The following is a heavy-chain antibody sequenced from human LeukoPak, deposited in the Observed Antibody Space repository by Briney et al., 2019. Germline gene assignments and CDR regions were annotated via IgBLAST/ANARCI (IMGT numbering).Heavy chain of an antibody. J-gene: IGHJ6*03. V-gene: IGHV3-43*01. Sequence: GGSLRLSCAASGFSFDDNIMHWVRQAPGKGLEWVSLITLDGDTTYYVDSVKGRFTISRDNSKNSLFLQMNSLRTEDTALYYCAKDIAAIEVAANYYMDVWGKGTTVIVSS. D-gene: IGHD6-19*01. CDR1: GFSFDDNI. CDR3: AKDIAAIEVAANYYMDV. CDR2: ITLDGDTT.